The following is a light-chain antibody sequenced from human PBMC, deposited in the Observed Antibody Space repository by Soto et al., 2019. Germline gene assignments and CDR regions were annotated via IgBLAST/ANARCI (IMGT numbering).Light chain of an antibody. V-gene: IGKV1-39*01. CDR2: AAS. J-gene: IGKJ1*01. Sequence: DIQMAQVPSSPCAPVGERVTVTWRASQSISSYLNWYQQKPGKAPKLLIYAASSLQSGVPSRFSGSGSGTDFTLTISRLEPEDFAVYYCQQYGSSPRTFGQGTKVDIK. CDR1: QSISSY. CDR3: QQYGSSPRT.